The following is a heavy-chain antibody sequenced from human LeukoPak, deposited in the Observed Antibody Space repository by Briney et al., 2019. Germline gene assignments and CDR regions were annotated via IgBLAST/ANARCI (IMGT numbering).Heavy chain of an antibody. CDR2: IIPIFGTA. V-gene: IGHV1-69*05. Sequence: SVKVSCKASVGTFSSYAISWVRQAPGQGLEWMGRIIPIFGTANYAQKFQGRVTITTDESTSTAYMELSSLRSEDTAVYYCARDTSSSFYWFDPWGQGTLVTVSS. D-gene: IGHD6-6*01. CDR3: ARDTSSSFYWFDP. J-gene: IGHJ5*02. CDR1: VGTFSSYA.